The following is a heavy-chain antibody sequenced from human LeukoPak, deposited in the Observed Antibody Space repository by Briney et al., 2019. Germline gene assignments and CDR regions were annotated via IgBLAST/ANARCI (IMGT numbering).Heavy chain of an antibody. D-gene: IGHD6-6*01. CDR3: ARDLSAARPPRIRVKGYWFDP. J-gene: IGHJ5*02. V-gene: IGHV3-30*01. CDR1: GFTFSSYA. CDR2: ISYDGSNK. Sequence: PGGSLRLSCAASGFTFSSYAMHWVRQAPGKGLEWVAVISYDGSNKYYADSVKGRFTISRDNSKNTLYLQMNSLRAEDTAVYYCARDLSAARPPRIRVKGYWFDPWGQGTLVTVPS.